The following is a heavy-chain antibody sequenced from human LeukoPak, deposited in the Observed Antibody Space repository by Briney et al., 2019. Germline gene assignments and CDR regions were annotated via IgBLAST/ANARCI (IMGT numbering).Heavy chain of an antibody. CDR3: ARAGYSYDHDY. D-gene: IGHD5-18*01. CDR1: GFTFSSYW. CDR2: INSDGSST. Sequence: GGSLRLSCAASGFTFSSYWMHWVRQAPGKGLVWVSRINSDGSSTSYADSVKGRFTISRDNAKNTLYLQMNSLRAEDTAVYYCARAGYSYDHDYWGQGTLVTVSS. J-gene: IGHJ4*02. V-gene: IGHV3-74*01.